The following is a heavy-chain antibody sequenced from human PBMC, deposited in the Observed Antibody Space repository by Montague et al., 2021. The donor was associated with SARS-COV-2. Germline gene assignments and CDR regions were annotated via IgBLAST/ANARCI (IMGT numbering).Heavy chain of an antibody. CDR1: GGSMSGHY. V-gene: IGHV4-59*11. CDR3: ARAVSVRRAVNWFDP. J-gene: IGHJ5*02. D-gene: IGHD3-10*01. Sequence: SETLSLTCTVSGGSMSGHYWAWIRQPPGQGLEWLAYIYYSGGINSNASLKSRVTMSVDTSKNQFSLKLTSVTAADTAVYYCARAVSVRRAVNWFDPWGQGTLVTVSS. CDR2: IYYSGGI.